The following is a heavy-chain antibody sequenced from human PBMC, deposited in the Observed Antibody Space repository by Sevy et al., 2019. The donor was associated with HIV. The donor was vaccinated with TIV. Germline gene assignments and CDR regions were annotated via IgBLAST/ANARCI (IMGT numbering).Heavy chain of an antibody. CDR2: RKQGGIEK. V-gene: IGHV3-7*01. CDR1: GFTFTNYW. J-gene: IGHJ4*02. Sequence: GGSLRLSCAASGFTFTNYWMSWVRQAPGEGLEWVASRKQGGIEKYYVESVKGRFTISRDNAKNSLYLQMNSLRAEDTAVYYCARVLRPDYWGQGTLVTVSS. CDR3: ARVLRPDY.